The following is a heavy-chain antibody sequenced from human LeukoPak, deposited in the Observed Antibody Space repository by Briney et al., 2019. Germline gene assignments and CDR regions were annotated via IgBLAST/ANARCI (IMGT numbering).Heavy chain of an antibody. V-gene: IGHV3-7*01. Sequence: GGSLRLSCAGSGFTFSDFWMTWVRQTPGKGLEGVANIKEGGTEKNLVDSVTGRFTISRDNTKNLLFLEMNNLRGDDTAIYYCVRESRPGGAMGLYHNLDYWGQGTLVAVSS. D-gene: IGHD1-1*01. J-gene: IGHJ4*02. CDR2: IKEGGTEK. CDR1: GFTFSDFW. CDR3: VRESRPGGAMGLYHNLDY.